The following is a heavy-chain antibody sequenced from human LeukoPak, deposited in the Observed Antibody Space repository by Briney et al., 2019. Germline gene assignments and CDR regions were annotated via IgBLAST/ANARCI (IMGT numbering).Heavy chain of an antibody. V-gene: IGHV4-59*01. CDR3: ARATLTAAGTFDI. CDR2: IYYSGST. D-gene: IGHD6-13*01. CDR1: GGSISSYY. Sequence: SETLSLTCTVSGGSISSYYWSWIRQPPGKGLEWLGYIYYSGSTNYNPSLKSRVTISVDTSKNQFSLKLSSVTAADTAVYYCARATLTAAGTFDIWGQGTMVTVSS. J-gene: IGHJ3*02.